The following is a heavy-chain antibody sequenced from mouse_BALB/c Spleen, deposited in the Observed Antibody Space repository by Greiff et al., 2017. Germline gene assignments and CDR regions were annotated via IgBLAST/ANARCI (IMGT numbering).Heavy chain of an antibody. CDR3: ARIGNYDYDGRFAY. CDR2: IWGDGST. D-gene: IGHD2-4*01. J-gene: IGHJ3*01. Sequence: VQLKESGPGLVAPSQSLSITCTVSGFSLTGYGVNWVRQPPGKGLEWLGMIWGDGSTDYNSALKSRLSISKDNSKSQVFLKMNSLQTDDTARYYGARIGNYDYDGRFAYWGEGTLVTVSA. CDR1: GFSLTGYG. V-gene: IGHV2-6-7*01.